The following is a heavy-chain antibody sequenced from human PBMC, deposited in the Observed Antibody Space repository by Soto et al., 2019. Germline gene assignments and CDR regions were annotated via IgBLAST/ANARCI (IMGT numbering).Heavy chain of an antibody. D-gene: IGHD6-13*01. V-gene: IGHV3-23*01. CDR3: AKDPAPARGLAAAGTRYGVGRTWFDP. CDR2: ISGSGGST. J-gene: IGHJ5*02. Sequence: PGGSLRLSCAASGFTFSSYAMSWVRQAPGKGLEWVSAISGSGGSTYYADSVKGRFTISRDNSKNTLYLQMNSLRAEDTAVYYCAKDPAPARGLAAAGTRYGVGRTWFDPWGQGTLVTVSS. CDR1: GFTFSSYA.